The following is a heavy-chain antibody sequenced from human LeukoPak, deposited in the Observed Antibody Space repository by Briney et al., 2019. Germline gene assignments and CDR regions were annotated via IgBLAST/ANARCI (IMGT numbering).Heavy chain of an antibody. Sequence: GGSLRLSCAASGFTFSSYGMHWVHQAPGKGLEWVAVIWYDGSNKYYADSVKGRFTISRDNSKNTLYLQMNSLRAEDTAVYYCAKDHYGSGSYIDYWGQGTLVTVSS. CDR3: AKDHYGSGSYIDY. CDR1: GFTFSSYG. D-gene: IGHD3-10*01. CDR2: IWYDGSNK. J-gene: IGHJ4*02. V-gene: IGHV3-33*06.